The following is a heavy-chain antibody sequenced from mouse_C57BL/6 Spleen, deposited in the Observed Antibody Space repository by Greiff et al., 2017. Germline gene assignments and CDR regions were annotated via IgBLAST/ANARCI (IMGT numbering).Heavy chain of an antibody. D-gene: IGHD2-4*01. CDR2: IDPSDSYT. J-gene: IGHJ4*01. CDR1: GYTFTSYW. Sequence: QVQLQQSGAELVRPGTSVKLSCKASGYTFTSYWMHWVKQRPGQGLEWIGVIDPSDSYTNYNQKFKGKATLTVDTSSSTAYMQLSSLTSEDSAVYYCARELRRGDYYAMDYWGQGTSVTVSS. V-gene: IGHV1-59*01. CDR3: ARELRRGDYYAMDY.